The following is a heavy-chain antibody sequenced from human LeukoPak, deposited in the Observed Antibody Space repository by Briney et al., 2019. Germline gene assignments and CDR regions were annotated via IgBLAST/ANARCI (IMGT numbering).Heavy chain of an antibody. Sequence: SQTLSLTCTVSGGSISRSGYYWSWIRQHPGKGLEWIGYIYYSGSTYYNPSLKSRVTISVDTSKNQFSLKLSSVTAADTAVYYCARDLRSSSSSGINYYGMDVWGQGTTVTVSS. V-gene: IGHV4-31*03. CDR2: IYYSGST. CDR1: GGSISRSGYY. D-gene: IGHD6-6*01. J-gene: IGHJ6*02. CDR3: ARDLRSSSSSGINYYGMDV.